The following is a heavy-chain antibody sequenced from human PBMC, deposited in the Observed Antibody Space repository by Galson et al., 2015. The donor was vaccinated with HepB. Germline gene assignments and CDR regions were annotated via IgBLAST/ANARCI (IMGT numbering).Heavy chain of an antibody. D-gene: IGHD3-10*01. CDR1: GSSFTSYW. V-gene: IGHV5-51*01. CDR3: ARSTILLWFGELSHDYFDY. CDR2: IYPGDSDT. Sequence: QSGAEVTKPGESLKISCKGSGSSFTSYWIGWVRQMPGKGLEWMGIIYPGDSDTRYSPSFQGQVTISADKSISTAYLQWSSLEASDTAMYYCARSTILLWFGELSHDYFDYWGQGTLVTVSS. J-gene: IGHJ4*02.